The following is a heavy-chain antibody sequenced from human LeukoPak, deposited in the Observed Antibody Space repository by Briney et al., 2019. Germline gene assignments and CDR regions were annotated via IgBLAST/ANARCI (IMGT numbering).Heavy chain of an antibody. D-gene: IGHD3-16*01. CDR3: ARVRYRLAETYIDY. CDR1: GYTFTSYD. Sequence: ASVKVSCKASGYTFTSYDINWVRQAPGQGLEWMGWINPNSGDTNYAQKFQGRVTMTRDTSISTAYMELSRLRSDDTAVYYCARVRYRLAETYIDYWGQGTLVTVSS. J-gene: IGHJ4*02. CDR2: INPNSGDT. V-gene: IGHV1-2*02.